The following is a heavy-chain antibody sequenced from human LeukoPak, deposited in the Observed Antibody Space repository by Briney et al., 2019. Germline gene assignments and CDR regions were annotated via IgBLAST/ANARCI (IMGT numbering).Heavy chain of an antibody. V-gene: IGHV4-30-4*01. J-gene: IGHJ4*01. CDR3: ARAKSQRGYTYGPHTYFDY. D-gene: IGHD5-18*01. CDR1: GGSISSGDYS. Sequence: SETLSLTCTVSGGSISSGDYSWSWIRQPPGQGLEWIGYMYYSGSTYYNPSLKSRVTISVDTSQKQFSLKLNSVTAADTAVYYCARAKSQRGYTYGPHTYFDYWGQGTLVTVSS. CDR2: MYYSGST.